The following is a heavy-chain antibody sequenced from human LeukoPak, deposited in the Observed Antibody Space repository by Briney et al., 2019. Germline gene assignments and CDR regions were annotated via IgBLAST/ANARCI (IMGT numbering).Heavy chain of an antibody. Sequence: PGRSLRLSCAASGFTFSSYAMHWVRQAPGKGLEWVAVISYDGSNKYYADSVKGRFTISRDNSKNTLYLQMNSLRAEDTAVYYCAKGRWSSLDYWGQGTLVTVSS. V-gene: IGHV3-30-3*01. CDR3: AKGRWSSLDY. D-gene: IGHD2-8*02. CDR1: GFTFSSYA. J-gene: IGHJ4*02. CDR2: ISYDGSNK.